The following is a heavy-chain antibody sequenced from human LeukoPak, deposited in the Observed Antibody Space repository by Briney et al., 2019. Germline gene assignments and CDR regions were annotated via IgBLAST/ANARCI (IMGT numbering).Heavy chain of an antibody. V-gene: IGHV3-23*01. Sequence: PGGSLRLSCAASGFPFSSYAMNWVRQATGKGLEWVSIIFGADKNTTYYADSGKSRFTVSRDNSKNTLDLQMTYLRPEDTAIYYCAKRNTMARGGPCFDYWGQGILVAVSS. CDR2: IFGADKNTT. D-gene: IGHD3-10*01. J-gene: IGHJ4*02. CDR3: AKRNTMARGGPCFDY. CDR1: GFPFSSYA.